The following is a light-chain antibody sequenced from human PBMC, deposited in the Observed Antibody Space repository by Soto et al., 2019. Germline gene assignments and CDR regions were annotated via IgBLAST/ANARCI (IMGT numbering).Light chain of an antibody. V-gene: IGKV2-28*01. Sequence: DIVMTQSPLSLSVTPGEPASISCRSSQSLLNSNGNYYLDWYLQKPGQSPQLLIYLGSSRASGVPDRFSGSGAGTDFTVESSRGEAEDVGVYYCMQALQAITFGQGTRLEIK. CDR2: LGS. CDR1: QSLLNSNGNYY. CDR3: MQALQAIT. J-gene: IGKJ5*01.